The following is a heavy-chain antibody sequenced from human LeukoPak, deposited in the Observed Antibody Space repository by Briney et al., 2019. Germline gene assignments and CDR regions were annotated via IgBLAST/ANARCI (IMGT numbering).Heavy chain of an antibody. J-gene: IGHJ4*02. CDR3: ARDSGIAVAGTSFDY. Sequence: SVKVSCKASGYTFTSYYMHWVRQAPGQGLEWMGWINPNSGGTNYAQKFQGRVTMTRDTSIGTAYMELSRLRSDDTAVYYCARDSGIAVAGTSFDYWGQGTLVTVSS. D-gene: IGHD6-19*01. V-gene: IGHV1-2*02. CDR2: INPNSGGT. CDR1: GYTFTSYY.